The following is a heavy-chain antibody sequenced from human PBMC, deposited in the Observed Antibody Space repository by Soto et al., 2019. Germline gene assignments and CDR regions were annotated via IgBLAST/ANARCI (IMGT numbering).Heavy chain of an antibody. CDR2: MSYDGTTK. CDR1: GFIFSNYV. J-gene: IGHJ4*02. Sequence: QVQLVESGGGVVQPGRSLRLSCAASGFIFSNYVMYWVRQAPGKGLEWVAFMSYDGTTKYYADSVKGRFTISRDHSKNTLYLQMNNLRPEDTGVYYCAREVLWSRYFDYWGQGTLVTVSS. CDR3: AREVLWSRYFDY. V-gene: IGHV3-30-3*01. D-gene: IGHD2-21*01.